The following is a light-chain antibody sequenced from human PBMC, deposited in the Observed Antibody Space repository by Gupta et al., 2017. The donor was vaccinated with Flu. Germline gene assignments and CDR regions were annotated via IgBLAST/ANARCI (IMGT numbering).Light chain of an antibody. Sequence: SSVLTQPPSVSVAPGKTARITCGGDNIGSKSVHWYQQKPGQATVLVVYDDSDRPSGIPERLSGSNSGNTAALTISRVEAGDEADYYCQVWDSRSDHWVFGGGTKLTVL. CDR3: QVWDSRSDHWV. CDR2: DDS. J-gene: IGLJ3*02. CDR1: NIGSKS. V-gene: IGLV3-21*03.